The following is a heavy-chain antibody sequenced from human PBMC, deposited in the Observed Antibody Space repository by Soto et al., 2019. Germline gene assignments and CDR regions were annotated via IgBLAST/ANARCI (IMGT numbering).Heavy chain of an antibody. V-gene: IGHV4-61*01. CDR3: ARFSYAISWEIDF. CDR1: GGSVNSGSYY. Sequence: SETLSLTCTVSGGSVNSGSYYWSWIRQPPGKGLEWIGYVYYSGTTNYNSSLKSRVTISVDTSKNHFSLKLTTVTAADTAVYCCARFSYAISWEIDFWGQGSLVTVSS. D-gene: IGHD6-13*01. J-gene: IGHJ4*02. CDR2: VYYSGTT.